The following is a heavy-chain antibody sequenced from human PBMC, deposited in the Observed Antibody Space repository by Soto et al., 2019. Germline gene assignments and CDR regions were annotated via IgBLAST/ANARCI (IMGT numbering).Heavy chain of an antibody. CDR3: GRGGSGIYGMDI. CDR1: GFTFSSYW. J-gene: IGHJ6*02. CDR2: IIRDGRST. Sequence: EVQLVESGGGLVQPGGSLRLACAASGFTFSSYWMHWVRQAPGKGLVWISRIIRDGRSTNYADSVKGRFTISGDNAKNTLYLEINSLRADDTAVYFCGRGGSGIYGMDIWGQGTTVIVSS. D-gene: IGHD6-13*01. V-gene: IGHV3-74*01.